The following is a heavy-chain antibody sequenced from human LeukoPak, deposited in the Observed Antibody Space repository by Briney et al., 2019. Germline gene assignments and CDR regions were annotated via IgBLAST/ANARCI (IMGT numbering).Heavy chain of an antibody. D-gene: IGHD2-15*01. V-gene: IGHV3-7*01. CDR3: ARPPLGYCTGGSCSFDP. CDR2: IKQDGSQK. Sequence: GGSVRLSCATSGFTFSNYWMNWVRDAPGKGLEWVATIKQDGSQKYYVDSVKGRFTISRDNAKNSLYLQMTNLRGEDTAVYYCARPPLGYCTGGSCSFDPWGQGTLVTVSS. J-gene: IGHJ5*02. CDR1: GFTFSNYW.